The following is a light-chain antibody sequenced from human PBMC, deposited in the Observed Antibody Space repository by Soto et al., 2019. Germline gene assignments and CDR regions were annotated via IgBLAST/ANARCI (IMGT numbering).Light chain of an antibody. CDR2: DVS. CDR1: SCDVGGYNY. V-gene: IGLV2-14*01. CDR3: SSYTSRSTHYV. Sequence: QSALTQPASVSGSPGQSITISCTGTSCDVGGYNYVSWYQQHPGKAPKLMIYDVSNRPSGVSNRFSGSKSGNTASLTISGLQAEDEADYYCSSYTSRSTHYVFGTGTKLTVL. J-gene: IGLJ1*01.